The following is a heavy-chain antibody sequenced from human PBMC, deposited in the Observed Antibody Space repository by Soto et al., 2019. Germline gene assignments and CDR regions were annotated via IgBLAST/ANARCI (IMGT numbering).Heavy chain of an antibody. CDR2: INPHNGDT. V-gene: IGHV1-2*02. CDR1: EYSFTGYY. CDR3: ARGGYNSTSLLGF. D-gene: IGHD6-19*01. J-gene: IGHJ4*02. Sequence: ASVKVSCKASEYSFTGYYIHWVRQAPGQGLEWMGWINPHNGDTDYAQKYQGRVTVTRDTSISTVYMELSRLRSDEPAVYYFARGGYNSTSLLGFWGQGSLVT.